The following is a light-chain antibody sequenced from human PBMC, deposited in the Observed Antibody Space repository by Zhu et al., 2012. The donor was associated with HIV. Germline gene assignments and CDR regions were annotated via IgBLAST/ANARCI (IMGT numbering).Light chain of an antibody. Sequence: DVQTTQSPSSLSAPVGDRVTITCRASQPISNSLAWYQQKPGQAPKLLLYARSRLESGVPSRFSGSGSGAHYTLTINSLQPEDFATYYCQQYFSTPPWTFGQGTKVEV. V-gene: IGKV1-NL1*01. CDR1: QPISNS. CDR3: QQYFSTPPWT. J-gene: IGKJ1*01. CDR2: ARS.